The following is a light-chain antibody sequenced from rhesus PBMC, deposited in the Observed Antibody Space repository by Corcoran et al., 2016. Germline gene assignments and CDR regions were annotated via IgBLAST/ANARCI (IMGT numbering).Light chain of an antibody. CDR1: QGISNS. CDR2: AAS. Sequence: DIQMTQSPSSLSASVGDRVTITCRASQGISNSLSWYQQKQGKAHKRLIYAASSLESGVPSRFRGSGSGTDFTLTISSLQSEEFASYYCQHYYSPRVTFGPGTKLDIK. V-gene: IGKV1-43*02. CDR3: QHYYSPRVT. J-gene: IGKJ3*01.